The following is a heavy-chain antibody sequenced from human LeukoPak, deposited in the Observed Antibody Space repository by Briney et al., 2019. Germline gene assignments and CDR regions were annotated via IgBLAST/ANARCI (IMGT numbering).Heavy chain of an antibody. V-gene: IGHV1-46*01. J-gene: IGHJ4*02. CDR3: ARFAVHRRLTVAGQFGLDY. Sequence: ASVKVSCKASGYIFTSYNIYWVRQAPGQGLEWMGIINPSGGTTNYAQKFKGRVTMTRDTSTSTVYMELSSLRSEDTAVYYCARFAVHRRLTVAGQFGLDYWGQETLVTVSS. CDR2: INPSGGTT. D-gene: IGHD6-19*01. CDR1: GYIFTSYN.